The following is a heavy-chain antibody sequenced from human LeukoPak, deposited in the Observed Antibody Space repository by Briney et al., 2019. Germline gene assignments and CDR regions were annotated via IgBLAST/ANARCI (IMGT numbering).Heavy chain of an antibody. CDR1: GYTLTELS. D-gene: IGHD2-2*01. Sequence: ASVKFSCKVSGYTLTELSMHWVRQAPGKGLEWMGGFDPEDGETIYAQKFQGRVTMTEDTSTDTAYMELSSLRSEDTAVYYCATAPIVVVPAAIYYYMDVWGKGTTVTVSS. J-gene: IGHJ6*03. CDR3: ATAPIVVVPAAIYYYMDV. CDR2: FDPEDGET. V-gene: IGHV1-24*01.